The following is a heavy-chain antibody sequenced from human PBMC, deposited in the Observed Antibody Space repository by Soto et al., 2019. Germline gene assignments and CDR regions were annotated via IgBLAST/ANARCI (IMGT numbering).Heavy chain of an antibody. CDR2: IYYSVST. J-gene: IGHJ6*02. D-gene: IGHD3-16*01. CDR1: GGSISSYY. Sequence: SETLSLTCTVSGGSISSYYWSWIRQPPGKGLEWIGYIYYSVSTNYNPSLKSRVTISVDTSKNQFSLKLSCVTAADTAVYYWARDLGARPQGMDVWGQGTLVTVSS. CDR3: ARDLGARPQGMDV. V-gene: IGHV4-59*01.